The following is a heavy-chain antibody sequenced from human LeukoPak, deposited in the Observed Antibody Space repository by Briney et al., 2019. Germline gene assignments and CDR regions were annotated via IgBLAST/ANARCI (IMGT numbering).Heavy chain of an antibody. CDR3: ARVDYDILTGYMNPFDY. CDR2: INPNSGGT. CDR1: GHTFTGYY. V-gene: IGHV1-2*02. J-gene: IGHJ4*02. Sequence: ASVKVSCKASGHTFTGYYMHWVRQAPGQWLEWMGWINPNSGGTNYAQKFQGRVTMTRDTSISTAYMELSRLRSDDTAVYYCARVDYDILTGYMNPFDYWGQGTLVTVSS. D-gene: IGHD3-9*01.